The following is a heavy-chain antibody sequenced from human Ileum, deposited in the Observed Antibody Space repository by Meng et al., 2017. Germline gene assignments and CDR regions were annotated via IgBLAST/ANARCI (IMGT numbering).Heavy chain of an antibody. D-gene: IGHD5-12*01. Sequence: QRQLEESGPVQVKPSGTLSLTCSVSGYSSCHGNWWNWVRQSPGKGLEWIGEIFHGGTTNYNPSLKNRVTLLMDKSKNQFSLQLTSVTAADTAVFYCARGIGDIRVGFDYWGQGILVTVSS. CDR2: IFHGGTT. CDR3: ARGIGDIRVGFDY. J-gene: IGHJ4*02. CDR1: GYSSCHGNW. V-gene: IGHV4-4*02.